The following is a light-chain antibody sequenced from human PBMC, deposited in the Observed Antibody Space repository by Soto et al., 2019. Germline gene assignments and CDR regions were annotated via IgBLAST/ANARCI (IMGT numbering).Light chain of an antibody. V-gene: IGKV3-15*01. CDR2: GAS. Sequence: EIVMTQSPATLSVSPGGRATLSCRASQSISDTLAWYQQKPGQAPRLLIHGASTRDTGFPARFSGSGSGTDFTLTISSLQSEDFAVYYCQQYNNWPWTFGQGTKVDIK. CDR1: QSISDT. J-gene: IGKJ1*01. CDR3: QQYNNWPWT.